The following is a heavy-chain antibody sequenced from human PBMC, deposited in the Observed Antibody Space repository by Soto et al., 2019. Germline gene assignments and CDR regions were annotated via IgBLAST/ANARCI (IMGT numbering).Heavy chain of an antibody. CDR2: IKSKTDGGTT. CDR3: TTPPDLFYYGMDV. CDR1: GFTFSNAW. V-gene: IGHV3-15*07. J-gene: IGHJ6*02. Sequence: GGSLRLSCAASGFTFSNAWMNWVRQAPGKGLEWVGRIKSKTDGGTTDYAAPVKGRFTISRDDSKNTLYLQMNSLKTEDTAVYYCTTPPDLFYYGMDVWGQGTTVTVSS.